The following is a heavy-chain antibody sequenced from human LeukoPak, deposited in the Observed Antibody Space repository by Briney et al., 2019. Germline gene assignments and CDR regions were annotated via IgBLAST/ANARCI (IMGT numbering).Heavy chain of an antibody. D-gene: IGHD4-23*01. CDR3: AKDATTVVTFFDY. V-gene: IGHV3-23*01. CDR1: GFTLSSYA. J-gene: IGHJ4*02. Sequence: GGSLRLSCAASGFTLSSYAMNWVRQAPGKGLEWVSGISASGGSTYYADSVKGRFTISRDNSKNTLYLQMNSLRAEDTAIYYCAKDATTVVTFFDYWGQGTLVTVSS. CDR2: ISASGGST.